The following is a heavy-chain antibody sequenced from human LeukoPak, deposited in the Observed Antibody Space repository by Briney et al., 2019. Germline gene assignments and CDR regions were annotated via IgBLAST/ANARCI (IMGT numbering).Heavy chain of an antibody. Sequence: ASVKVSCKASGYTFTSYYMHWVRQAPGQGLEWMGIINPSGGSTSYAQKFQGRVTMTRDTSTSTAYMELSSLRSEDTAVYYCARGYDILTGYHPHYYYYGMDVWGQGTTVTVSS. CDR1: GYTFTSYY. CDR3: ARGYDILTGYHPHYYYYGMDV. CDR2: INPSGGST. J-gene: IGHJ6*02. V-gene: IGHV1-46*01. D-gene: IGHD3-9*01.